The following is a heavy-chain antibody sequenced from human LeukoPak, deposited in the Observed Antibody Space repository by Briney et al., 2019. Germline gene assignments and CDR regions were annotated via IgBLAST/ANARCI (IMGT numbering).Heavy chain of an antibody. CDR3: ARGGDFWRGHDFDY. V-gene: IGHV4-34*01. Sequence: SETLSLTCAGYGGSFSGYYWSWIRQPPGKGLEWIGEINHRGSTNYNPSLKSRVTISVDTSKNQFSLNLSSVTAADTAVYYCARGGDFWRGHDFDYWGQGTLVTVSS. CDR2: INHRGST. J-gene: IGHJ4*02. CDR1: GGSFSGYY. D-gene: IGHD3-3*01.